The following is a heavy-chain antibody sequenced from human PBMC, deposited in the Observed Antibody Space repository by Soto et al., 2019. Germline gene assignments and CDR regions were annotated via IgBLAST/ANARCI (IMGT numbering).Heavy chain of an antibody. CDR3: ARTYYYDSSGRGDAFDI. J-gene: IGHJ3*02. V-gene: IGHV5-51*01. D-gene: IGHD3-22*01. Sequence: GESLKISCNGSGYSFTSYWIGWVRQMPGKCLEWMGIIYPGDSDTRYSPSFQGQVTISADKSLSTAYLQWSSLKASDTAMYYCARTYYYDSSGRGDAFDIWGQGTMVTV. CDR1: GYSFTSYW. CDR2: IYPGDSDT.